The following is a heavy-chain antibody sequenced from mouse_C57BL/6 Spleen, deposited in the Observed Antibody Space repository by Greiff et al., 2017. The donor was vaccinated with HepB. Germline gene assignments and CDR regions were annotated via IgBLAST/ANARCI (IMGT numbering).Heavy chain of an antibody. CDR2: IDPETGGT. J-gene: IGHJ2*01. Sequence: QVQLQQSGAELVRPGASVTLSCKASGYTFTDYEMHWVKQTPVHGLEWIGAIDPETGGTAYNQKFKGKAILTADKSSSTAYMELRSLTSEDSAVYYCTKVPPYYGSSYVNYWGQGTTLTVSS. D-gene: IGHD1-1*01. CDR1: GYTFTDYE. V-gene: IGHV1-15*01. CDR3: TKVPPYYGSSYVNY.